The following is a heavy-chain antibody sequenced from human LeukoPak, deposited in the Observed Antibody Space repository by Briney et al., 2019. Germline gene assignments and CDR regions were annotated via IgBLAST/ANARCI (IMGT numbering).Heavy chain of an antibody. CDR3: AKDSSGYYLSAEYFQH. CDR1: GFTFSSYA. D-gene: IGHD3-22*01. Sequence: GGSLRLSCAASGFTFSSYAITWVRQAPGKGLEWVSAISGSGGNTYYADSVKGRFTISRDNSKNTLYLQMNSLRAEDTAVYYCAKDSSGYYLSAEYFQHWGQGTLVTVSS. V-gene: IGHV3-23*01. CDR2: ISGSGGNT. J-gene: IGHJ1*01.